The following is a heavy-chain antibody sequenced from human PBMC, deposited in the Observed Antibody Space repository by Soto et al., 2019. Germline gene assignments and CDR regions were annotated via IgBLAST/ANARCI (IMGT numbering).Heavy chain of an antibody. CDR3: AKAWPAGMGYYYYYGMDV. Sequence: GGSLRLSCAASGFTFSSYGIHWVRQAPGKGLEWVAVISHDGSKTNYADSVKGRLTISRDNSKDTVYLQMNSLRAEDTALYYCAKAWPAGMGYYYYYGMDVWGQGTTVTVSS. D-gene: IGHD2-15*01. J-gene: IGHJ6*02. V-gene: IGHV3-30*18. CDR1: GFTFSSYG. CDR2: ISHDGSKT.